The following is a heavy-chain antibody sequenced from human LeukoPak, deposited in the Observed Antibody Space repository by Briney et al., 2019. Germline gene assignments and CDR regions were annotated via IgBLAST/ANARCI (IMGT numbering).Heavy chain of an antibody. CDR1: GDSVSSGSYY. CDR3: ARAPRGYWSSTSCFGHEY. D-gene: IGHD2-2*01. CDR2: IYYSGST. J-gene: IGHJ4*02. Sequence: SETLSLTCTVSGDSVSSGSYYWSWIRQPPGKGLEWIGHIYYSGSTNYNSSLKNRVTISVDTSKNQFSLKLTSVTAADTAVYYCARAPRGYWSSTSCFGHEYWGQGTLVTVSS. V-gene: IGHV4-61*01.